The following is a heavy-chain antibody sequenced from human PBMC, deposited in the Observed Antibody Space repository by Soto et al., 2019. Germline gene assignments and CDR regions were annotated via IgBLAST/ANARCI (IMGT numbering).Heavy chain of an antibody. V-gene: IGHV3-23*01. J-gene: IGHJ4*02. CDR2: LSGSGGST. CDR3: ARRGSGSYYDY. Sequence: EVQLLESGGGLVQPGGSLRLSCAASGFTFRSYAMRWVRQAPVKGLEWVSALSGSGGSTYYADSVKGRFTISRNNSKNTLYLQMNSPRAEDTAVYYCARRGSGSYYDYWGQGTLVTVSS. CDR1: GFTFRSYA. D-gene: IGHD1-26*01.